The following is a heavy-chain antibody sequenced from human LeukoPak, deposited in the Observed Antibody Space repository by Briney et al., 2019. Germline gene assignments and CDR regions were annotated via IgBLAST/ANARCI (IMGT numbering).Heavy chain of an antibody. V-gene: IGHV3-7*01. CDR3: ARDRYTSV. CDR2: IKQDGSEK. CDR1: GFSFNNYW. D-gene: IGHD2-2*02. Sequence: PGGSLRLFCAACGFSFNNYWMSWVRQAPGKGLQWVANIKQDGSEKYYVDSVKGRFTISRDNAKNSLYLQMNSLRAEDTAVYYCARDRYTSVWGKGTTVTVSS. J-gene: IGHJ6*04.